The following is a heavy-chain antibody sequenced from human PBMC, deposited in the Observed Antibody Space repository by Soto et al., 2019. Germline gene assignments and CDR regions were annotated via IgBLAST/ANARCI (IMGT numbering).Heavy chain of an antibody. CDR1: GGTFRNYP. J-gene: IGHJ4*02. Sequence: QVQLVQSGAEVKKPGSSVKVSCKPSGGTFRNYPINWVRQAPGLGLEWMGSIFPLTDIPDYAQNFQARLTISADESTNTAYMELSSLTSDDTAMYFCARGPLVVLNYFESWGQGTLVTVSS. V-gene: IGHV1-69*02. CDR2: IFPLTDIP. CDR3: ARGPLVVLNYFES.